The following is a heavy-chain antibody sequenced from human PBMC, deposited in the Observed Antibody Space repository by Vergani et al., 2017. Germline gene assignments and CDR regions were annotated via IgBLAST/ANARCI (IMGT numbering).Heavy chain of an antibody. Sequence: QVQLQQWGAGLLKPSETLALTCAVYGGSFSGYYWSWIRQPPGKGLEWIGEINHSGSTNYNPSLKSRVTISVDTSKNQFSLKLSSVTAADTAVYYCARGGLGYCSSTXCYPKPRKYWYFDLWGRGTLVTVSS. CDR2: INHSGST. V-gene: IGHV4-34*01. J-gene: IGHJ2*01. CDR3: ARGGLGYCSSTXCYPKPRKYWYFDL. CDR1: GGSFSGYY. D-gene: IGHD2-2*01.